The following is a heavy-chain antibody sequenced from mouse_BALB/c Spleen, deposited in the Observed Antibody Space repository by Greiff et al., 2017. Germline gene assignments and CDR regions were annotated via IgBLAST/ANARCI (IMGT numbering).Heavy chain of an antibody. Sequence: DVMLVESGGGLVKPGGSLKLSCAASGFTFSSYTMSWVRQTPEKRLEWVATISSGGSYTYYPDSVKGRFTISRDNAKNTLYLQMSSLKSEDTAMYYCTRDNGYYEGAMDYWGQGTSVTVSS. V-gene: IGHV5-6-4*01. J-gene: IGHJ4*01. CDR2: ISSGGSYT. CDR3: TRDNGYYEGAMDY. CDR1: GFTFSSYT. D-gene: IGHD2-3*01.